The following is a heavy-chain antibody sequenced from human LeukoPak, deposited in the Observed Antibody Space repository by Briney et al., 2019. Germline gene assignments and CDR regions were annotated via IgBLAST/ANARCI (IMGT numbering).Heavy chain of an antibody. V-gene: IGHV3-7*02. Sequence: GGSLRLSCAASGFTFSTSWMSWVRQAPGKGLEWVASIKQDGSERYYVDSVKGRFTISRDNAKNSLYLQMNSLRAEDTAVYYCAKGSPVATRWGQGTLVTVSS. D-gene: IGHD2-15*01. J-gene: IGHJ4*02. CDR3: AKGSPVATR. CDR2: IKQDGSER. CDR1: GFTFSTSW.